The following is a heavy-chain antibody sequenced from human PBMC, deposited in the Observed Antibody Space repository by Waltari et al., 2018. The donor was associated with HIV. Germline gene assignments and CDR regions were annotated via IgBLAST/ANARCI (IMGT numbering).Heavy chain of an antibody. D-gene: IGHD1-26*01. CDR3: ARGKWELLG. V-gene: IGHV4-38-2*02. Sequence: QVQLQESGPGLVKPSETLSLTCTVSGYSISSGYYWGWIRQPPGKGLEWIGSIYHSGSTYYNPSLKSRVTISVDTSKNQFSLKLSSVTAADTAVYYCARGKWELLGWGQGTLVTVSS. J-gene: IGHJ4*02. CDR1: GYSISSGYY. CDR2: IYHSGST.